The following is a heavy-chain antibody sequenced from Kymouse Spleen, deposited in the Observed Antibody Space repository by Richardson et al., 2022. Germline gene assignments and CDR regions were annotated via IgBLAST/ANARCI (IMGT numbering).Heavy chain of an antibody. CDR1: GFTFSSYS. D-gene: IGHD1-14*01. J-gene: IGHJ6*02. CDR2: ISSSSSYI. Sequence: EVQLVESGGGLVKPGGSLRLSCAASGFTFSSYSMNWVRQAPGKGLEWVSSISSSSSYIYYADSVKGRFTISRDNAKNSLYLQMNSLRAEDTAVYYCARDRDNRNYYYGMDVWGQGTTVTVSS. CDR3: ARDRDNRNYYYGMDV. V-gene: IGHV3-21*03.